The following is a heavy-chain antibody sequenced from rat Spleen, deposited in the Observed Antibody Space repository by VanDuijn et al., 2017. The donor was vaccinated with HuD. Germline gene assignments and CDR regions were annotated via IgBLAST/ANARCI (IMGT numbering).Heavy chain of an antibody. CDR1: GFSLTTNG. CDR3: ASSYY. D-gene: IGHD1-7*01. Sequence: QVQLKESGPGLVQPSQTLSLTCTVSGFSLTTNGVSWVRQPPGKGLEWIAAISSGGVTYYNSALKSRLSISRDTSKSQVFLKMNSLQTEDTAMYFCASSYYWGQGVMVTVSS. CDR2: ISSGGVT. J-gene: IGHJ2*01. V-gene: IGHV2S12*01.